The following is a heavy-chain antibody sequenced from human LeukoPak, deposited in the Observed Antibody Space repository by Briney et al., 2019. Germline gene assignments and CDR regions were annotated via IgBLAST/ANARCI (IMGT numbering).Heavy chain of an antibody. J-gene: IGHJ4*02. V-gene: IGHV1-46*01. CDR2: INPSGGST. CDR3: ARGPYDFWSGYPFGY. D-gene: IGHD3-3*01. Sequence: GASVKVSCKASGYTFTSYYMHWVRQAPGQGLEWMGIINPSGGSTSYAQKFQGRVTITTDESTSTAYMELSSLRSEDTAVYYCARGPYDFWSGYPFGYWGQGILVTVSS. CDR1: GYTFTSYY.